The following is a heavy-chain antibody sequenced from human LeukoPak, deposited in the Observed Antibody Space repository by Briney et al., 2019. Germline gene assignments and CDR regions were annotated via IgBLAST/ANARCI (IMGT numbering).Heavy chain of an antibody. CDR1: GFTFSSYG. CDR2: IWYDGSNK. Sequence: GGSLRLSCAASGFTFSSYGMHWVRQAPGKGLEWVAVIWYDGSNKYYADSVKGRFTISRDNSKNTLYLQMNSLRAEDTAVYYCAKDGNNWKTNPAYYFDYWGQGTLVTVSS. J-gene: IGHJ4*02. V-gene: IGHV3-33*06. D-gene: IGHD1-1*01. CDR3: AKDGNNWKTNPAYYFDY.